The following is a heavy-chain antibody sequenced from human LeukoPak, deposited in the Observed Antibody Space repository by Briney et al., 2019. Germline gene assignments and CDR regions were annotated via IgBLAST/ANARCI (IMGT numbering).Heavy chain of an antibody. J-gene: IGHJ4*02. CDR2: IRYDGSNK. CDR1: GFTFSSYG. CDR3: AKVLYGDYYFDY. Sequence: PGGSLRLSCAASGFTFSSYGMHWVRQAPGKGLEWVAFIRYDGSNKYYADSAKGRFTISRDNSKNTLYLQMNSLRAEDTAVYYCAKVLYGDYYFDYWGQGTLVTVSS. V-gene: IGHV3-30*02. D-gene: IGHD4-17*01.